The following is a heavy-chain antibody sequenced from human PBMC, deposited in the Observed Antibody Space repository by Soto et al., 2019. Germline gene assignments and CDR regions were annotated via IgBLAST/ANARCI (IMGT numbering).Heavy chain of an antibody. CDR1: GFTFSSYA. V-gene: IGHV3-23*01. D-gene: IGHD2-15*01. CDR2: VSIGGST. CDR3: AKRRGAGGHFDY. Sequence: DVQLLESGGGLVQPEGSLRLSCAASGFTFSSYAMGWVRQGPGKGLEWVAVVSIGGSTHYADSVRGRCTISRDNSKNTLSLQMNSLTDEDTAVYFCAKRRGAGGHFDYWGQGALVTVSS. J-gene: IGHJ4*02.